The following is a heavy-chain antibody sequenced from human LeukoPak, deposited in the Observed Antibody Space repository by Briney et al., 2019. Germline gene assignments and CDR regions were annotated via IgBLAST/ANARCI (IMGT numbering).Heavy chain of an antibody. CDR2: INHSGST. V-gene: IGHV4-34*01. J-gene: IGHJ4*02. CDR3: ARGRRYGDYYDY. Sequence: SETLSLTCAVYGGSFSGYYWSWIRQPPGKGLEWIGEINHSGSTNYNPSLKSRVTISVDTSKNQFSLKLSSVTAADTAVYYCARGRRYGDYYDYWGQGTLVSVSS. CDR1: GGSFSGYY. D-gene: IGHD4-17*01.